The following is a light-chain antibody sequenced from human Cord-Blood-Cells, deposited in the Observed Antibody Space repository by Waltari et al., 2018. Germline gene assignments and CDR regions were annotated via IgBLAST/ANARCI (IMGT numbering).Light chain of an antibody. CDR2: EVS. J-gene: IGLJ1*01. CDR1: SSDVGGYNY. Sequence: QSALTQPASVSGSPGQSITISCTGTSSDVGGYNYVSWYQQHPGKAPKLMIYEVSNRPSGGSNRFPGSKSGNTASLTISGLQAEDEADYYCSSYTSSSTYVFGTGTKVTVL. V-gene: IGLV2-14*01. CDR3: SSYTSSSTYV.